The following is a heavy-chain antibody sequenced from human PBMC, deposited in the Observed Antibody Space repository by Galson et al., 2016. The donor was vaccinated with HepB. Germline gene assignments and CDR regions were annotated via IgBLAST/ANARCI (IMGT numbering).Heavy chain of an antibody. CDR1: GFSFSSYA. V-gene: IGHV3-23*01. CDR3: ARGFWFGLGRKYGMDV. D-gene: IGHD3-10*01. J-gene: IGHJ6*02. Sequence: SLRLSCAASGFSFSSYAMSWVRQAPGKGLEWVSLISGRGGGTNYAESVKGRFTISRDNSKNILFLQMKSLRDEDTAVYYCARGFWFGLGRKYGMDVWGQGTTVTVSS. CDR2: ISGRGGGT.